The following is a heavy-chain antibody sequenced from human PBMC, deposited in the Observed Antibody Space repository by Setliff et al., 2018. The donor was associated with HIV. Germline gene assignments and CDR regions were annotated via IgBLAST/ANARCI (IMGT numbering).Heavy chain of an antibody. D-gene: IGHD5-12*01. J-gene: IGHJ4*02. CDR2: INHRGST. V-gene: IGHV4-34*01. CDR1: GGSFSGYY. CDR3: ATLKMATIYRDFDY. Sequence: PSETLSLTCAVYGGSFSGYYWSWIRQPPGKGLEWIGEINHRGSTNCNPSLKSRVGISVDTSKNQFSLKLSFVTAADTAVYYCATLKMATIYRDFDYWGQGTLVTVSS.